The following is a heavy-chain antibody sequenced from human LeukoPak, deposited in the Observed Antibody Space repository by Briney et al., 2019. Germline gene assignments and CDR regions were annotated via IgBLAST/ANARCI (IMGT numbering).Heavy chain of an antibody. CDR3: ARGNYGDYDY. D-gene: IGHD4-17*01. V-gene: IGHV4-39*01. J-gene: IGHJ4*02. CDR2: IYYSGST. Sequence: SETLSLTCAVSGGSISSSSYYWGWIRQPPGKGLEWIGSIYYSGSTYYNPSLKSRVTISVDTSKNQFSLKLSSVTAADTAVYYCARGNYGDYDYWGQGTLVTVSS. CDR1: GGSISSSSYY.